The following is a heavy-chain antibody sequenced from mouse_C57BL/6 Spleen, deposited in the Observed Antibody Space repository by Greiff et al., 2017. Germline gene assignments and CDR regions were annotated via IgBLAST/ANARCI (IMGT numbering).Heavy chain of an antibody. V-gene: IGHV1-82*01. Sequence: VQLQQSGPELAKPGASVKISCKASGYAFSSSWMNWVKQRTGKGLEWIGRIYPRDGDTNYNGKFKGKATLTADKSSSTAYMQLSSLTSEDSAVXFCASGDYYGSKDYWGQGTTLTVSS. CDR2: IYPRDGDT. J-gene: IGHJ2*01. D-gene: IGHD1-1*01. CDR1: GYAFSSSW. CDR3: ASGDYYGSKDY.